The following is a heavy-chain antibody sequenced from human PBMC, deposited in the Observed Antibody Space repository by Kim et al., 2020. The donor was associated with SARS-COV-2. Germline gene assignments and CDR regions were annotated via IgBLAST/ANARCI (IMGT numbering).Heavy chain of an antibody. Sequence: GGSLRLSCAASGFTFSSYGMHWVRQAPGKGLEWVGVIWYDGSNKYYADCVKGRFTISRDNSKNTLYLQMNSLGAEDTAVYYCARAPKELELRYANWFDSWCQGTPLTVSS. J-gene: IGHJ5*01. D-gene: IGHD1-7*01. CDR1: GFTFSSYG. CDR2: IWYDGSNK. CDR3: ARAPKELELRYANWFDS. V-gene: IGHV3-33*01.